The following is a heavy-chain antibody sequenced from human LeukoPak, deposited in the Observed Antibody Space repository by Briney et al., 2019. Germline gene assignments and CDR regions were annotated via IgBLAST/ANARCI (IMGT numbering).Heavy chain of an antibody. CDR3: AKGMTTVTGENAFDI. CDR1: GFTFDDYA. D-gene: IGHD4-17*01. J-gene: IGHJ3*02. CDR2: ISWSSGSI. V-gene: IGHV3-9*01. Sequence: GGSLRLSCAASGFTFDDYAMHWVRQAPGKGLEWVSGISWSSGSIGYADSVKGRFTISRDNAKNSLYLQMNSLRAEDTALYYCAKGMTTVTGENAFDIWGQGTMVTVSS.